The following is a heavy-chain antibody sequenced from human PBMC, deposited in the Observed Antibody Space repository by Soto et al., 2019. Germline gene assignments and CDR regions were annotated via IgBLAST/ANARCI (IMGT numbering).Heavy chain of an antibody. CDR2: ISYDGSSK. D-gene: IGHD3-9*01. CDR3: AREERSFSLDL. J-gene: IGHJ4*02. CDR1: GFIFSNYA. Sequence: QVQLVESGGGLVQPGRSLRLSCAASGFIFSNYAFHWVRQAPGKGLEWVALISYDGSSKYYADSVRGRFTVSRDNSKNTLYLQMNSLRAADTAVFYCAREERSFSLDLWGQGTLVTVSS. V-gene: IGHV3-30-3*01.